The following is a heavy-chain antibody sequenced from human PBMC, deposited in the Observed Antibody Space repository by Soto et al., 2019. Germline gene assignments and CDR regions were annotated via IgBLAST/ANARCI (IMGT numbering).Heavy chain of an antibody. CDR2: ISYDGSNK. J-gene: IGHJ4*02. CDR3: ARYCSSTSCYAEVSGY. Sequence: QVQLVESGGGVVQPGRSLRLSCAASGFTFSSYAMHWVRQAPGKGLEWVAVISYDGSNKYYADSVKGRFTISRDNSKNTLYLQMNSLRAEDTAVYYCARYCSSTSCYAEVSGYWGQGTLVTVSS. D-gene: IGHD2-2*01. V-gene: IGHV3-30-3*01. CDR1: GFTFSSYA.